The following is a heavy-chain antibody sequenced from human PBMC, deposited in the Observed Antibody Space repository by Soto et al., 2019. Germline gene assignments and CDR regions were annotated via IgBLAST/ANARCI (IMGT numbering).Heavy chain of an antibody. D-gene: IGHD6-25*01. Sequence: QVQLQESGPGLVKPSETLSLTCTVSGGSISSYYWSWIRQPPGKGLEWIGYIYYSGSTNYNPSLKSRVTISVDTSKNQFSLKLSSVTAADTAVYYCARDAAIDAFDIWGQGTMVTVSS. CDR2: IYYSGST. CDR1: GGSISSYY. V-gene: IGHV4-59*01. J-gene: IGHJ3*02. CDR3: ARDAAIDAFDI.